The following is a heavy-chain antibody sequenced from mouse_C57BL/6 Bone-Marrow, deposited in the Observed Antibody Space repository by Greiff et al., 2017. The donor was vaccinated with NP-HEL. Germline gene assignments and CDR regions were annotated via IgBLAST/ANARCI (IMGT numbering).Heavy chain of an antibody. Sequence: VQLKESGAELVRPGASVKLSCTASGFNIKDDYRHWGKQRPEQGLEWIGWMDPENGDTEYASKFQGKATITADTSSNTAYLQLSSLTSEDTAVYYCTTSYYDYVSYWGHGTTLTVSS. V-gene: IGHV14-4*01. CDR2: MDPENGDT. CDR1: GFNIKDDY. J-gene: IGHJ2*01. D-gene: IGHD2-4*01. CDR3: TTSYYDYVSY.